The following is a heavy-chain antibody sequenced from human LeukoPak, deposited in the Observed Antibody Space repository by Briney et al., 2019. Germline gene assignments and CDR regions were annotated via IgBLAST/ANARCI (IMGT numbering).Heavy chain of an antibody. Sequence: GGSLRLSCAASGFTFNNHWMSWVRQAPGKGLEWVAKIKQDGSEKYYVDSVKDRFTISRDNTKNSLYLQMNSLRAEDTAVYYCARGRYCSSTSCQYFDYWGQGTLVTVSS. CDR3: ARGRYCSSTSCQYFDY. CDR1: GFTFNNHW. V-gene: IGHV3-7*04. D-gene: IGHD2-2*01. J-gene: IGHJ4*02. CDR2: IKQDGSEK.